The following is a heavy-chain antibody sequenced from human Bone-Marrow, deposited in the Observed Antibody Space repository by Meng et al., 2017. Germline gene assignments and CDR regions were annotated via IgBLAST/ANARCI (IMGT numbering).Heavy chain of an antibody. CDR1: GGSISSGGYY. J-gene: IGHJ5*02. CDR2: IYDSGST. CDR3: ARDLNAGGILVS. D-gene: IGHD3-16*01. V-gene: IGHV4-30-4*01. Sequence: QVQLQESGPGLVKPSQTLSPPCTVSGGSISSGGYYWSWIRQPPGEGLEWIGYIYDSGSTYYNPSLNSRLTISVDTSKNQFSLKLSSVTAADTAVYYCARDLNAGGILVSWGQGTLVTVSS.